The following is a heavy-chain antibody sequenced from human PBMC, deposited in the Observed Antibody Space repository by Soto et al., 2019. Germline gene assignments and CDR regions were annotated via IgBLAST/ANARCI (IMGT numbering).Heavy chain of an antibody. Sequence: QVQLVESGGGVVQPGRSLRPSCAVSGFTFSIHAMHWVRQAPGKGLEWVAVISYHGINKHHADSVEGRFTISRDNSKNPLSLQMNSLRGDCTAVYYCASGDSYDGTTYRSRAHDYWGQGTLVTVSS. D-gene: IGHD3-22*01. J-gene: IGHJ4*02. CDR1: GFTFSIHA. V-gene: IGHV3-30*04. CDR2: ISYHGINK. CDR3: ASGDSYDGTTYRSRAHDY.